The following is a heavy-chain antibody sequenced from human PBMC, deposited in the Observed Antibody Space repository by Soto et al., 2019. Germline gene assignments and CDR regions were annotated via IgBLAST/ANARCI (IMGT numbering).Heavy chain of an antibody. CDR2: IYYSGST. CDR1: GGSISSGGYY. V-gene: IGHV4-31*03. CDR3: ASLPHGGNSHSVWY. J-gene: IGHJ4*02. Sequence: QVQLQESGPGLVKPSQTLSLTCTVSGGSISSGGYYWSWIRQHPGKGLEWIGYIYYSGSTYYNPSLKGRVTRSVDTSKHQFSLKLSSVTAADTAVYYCASLPHGGNSHSVWYWGQGTLVTVSS. D-gene: IGHD2-15*01.